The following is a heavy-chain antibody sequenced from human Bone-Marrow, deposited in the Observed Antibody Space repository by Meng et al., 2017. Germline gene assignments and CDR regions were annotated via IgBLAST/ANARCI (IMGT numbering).Heavy chain of an antibody. CDR3: ARDQSGGIVASALWPSSHNLVFDI. CDR1: GGSISSSSYY. D-gene: IGHD3-22*01. J-gene: IGHJ3*02. CDR2: IKQDGSEK. Sequence: GGSLRLSCTVSGGSISSSSYYWGWIRQPPGKGLEWVANIKQDGSEKYYVDSVKGRFTISRDNAKNSLYLQMNSLRAEDTAVYYCARDQSGGIVASALWPSSHNLVFDIWGQGTMVTVSS. V-gene: IGHV3-7*01.